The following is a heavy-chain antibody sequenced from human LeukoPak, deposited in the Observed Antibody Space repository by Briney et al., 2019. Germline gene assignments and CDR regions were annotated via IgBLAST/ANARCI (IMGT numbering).Heavy chain of an antibody. CDR1: GFAFDNHV. Sequence: GGSLRLSCVASGFAFDNHVMHWVRQSPGKGLEWVSGISWRSQVRTYADSVKGRFTISRDNSKNTLYLQMNSLRAEDTAVYYCAKVHDYYDSSGYSDGLVLQPSDYWGQGTLVTVSS. J-gene: IGHJ4*02. V-gene: IGHV3-9*01. CDR2: ISWRSQVR. D-gene: IGHD3-22*01. CDR3: AKVHDYYDSSGYSDGLVLQPSDY.